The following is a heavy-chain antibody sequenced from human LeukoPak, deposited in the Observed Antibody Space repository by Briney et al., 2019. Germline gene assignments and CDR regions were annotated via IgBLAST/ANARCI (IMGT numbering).Heavy chain of an antibody. Sequence: ASVKVSCKASGYTFTSYGISWVRQAPGQGLEWMGWISAYNGNTNYAQKLQGRVTMTTDTSTSTAYMELRSLRSDDTAVYYCARDGKHCSSTSCYYYYYYYMDVWGKGTTVTVSS. CDR1: GYTFTSYG. V-gene: IGHV1-18*01. J-gene: IGHJ6*03. CDR2: ISAYNGNT. D-gene: IGHD2-2*01. CDR3: ARDGKHCSSTSCYYYYYYYMDV.